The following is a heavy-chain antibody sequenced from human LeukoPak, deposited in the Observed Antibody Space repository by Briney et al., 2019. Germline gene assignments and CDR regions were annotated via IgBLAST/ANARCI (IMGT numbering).Heavy chain of an antibody. D-gene: IGHD3-22*01. Sequence: PSETLSLTRTVSGGSISSSSYYWGWIRQPPGKGLEWNGSVYYSVSTYYNPSLKRRVTISVDTSKNQFSLKLSSVTAADTAVYYCARAGGGLSGFKYYYDSSGPTGFDYWGQGTLVTVSS. V-gene: IGHV4-39*07. CDR1: GGSISSSSYY. CDR2: VYYSVST. J-gene: IGHJ4*02. CDR3: ARAGGGLSGFKYYYDSSGPTGFDY.